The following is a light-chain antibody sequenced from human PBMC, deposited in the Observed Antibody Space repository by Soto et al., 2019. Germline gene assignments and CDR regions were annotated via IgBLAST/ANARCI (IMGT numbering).Light chain of an antibody. J-gene: IGKJ3*01. CDR1: QSISSY. CDR2: AAS. V-gene: IGKV1-39*01. Sequence: DIQMTQSPSSLSASVGDRVTITCRASQSISSYLNWYQQKPGKAPKLLIYAASSLQSGAPSRFSGSGSGTDLTLTISSLQPEDFATYYCQQSYSTPITFGPRTKVDIK. CDR3: QQSYSTPIT.